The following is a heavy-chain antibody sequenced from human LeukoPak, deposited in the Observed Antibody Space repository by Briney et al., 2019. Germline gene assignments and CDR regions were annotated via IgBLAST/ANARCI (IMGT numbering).Heavy chain of an antibody. D-gene: IGHD6-13*01. CDR3: ARRSSSWKNWFDP. V-gene: IGHV4-59*01. J-gene: IGHJ5*02. CDR1: GGSIDSNS. CDR2: IYYSGTT. Sequence: SETLSLTCTVSGGSIDSNSWTWIRQPPGKGLEWIGYIYYSGTTNYNPSLKSRVTMPVDMSKNQFSLKLSSVTAADTAVYYCARRSSSWKNWFDPWGQGTLVTVSS.